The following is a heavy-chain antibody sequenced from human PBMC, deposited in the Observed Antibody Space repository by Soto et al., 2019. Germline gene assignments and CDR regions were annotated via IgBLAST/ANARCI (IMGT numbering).Heavy chain of an antibody. J-gene: IGHJ5*02. CDR2: ISHDGREK. Sequence: QVQLVESGGGVVQPGRSLRLSCAASGFTLSTYGMHWVRQAPGKGLEWVAMISHDGREKYYVDSVKGRFTISTDTSKNTLYLQMNSLGGDDTGVYYCAKDYGPSNCYNWFDPWGQGTLVTVSS. V-gene: IGHV3-30*18. CDR3: AKDYGPSNCYNWFDP. CDR1: GFTLSTYG. D-gene: IGHD2-21*01.